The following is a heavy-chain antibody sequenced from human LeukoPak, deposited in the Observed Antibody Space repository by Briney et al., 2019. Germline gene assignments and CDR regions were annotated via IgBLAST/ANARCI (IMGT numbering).Heavy chain of an antibody. J-gene: IGHJ3*02. Sequence: GGSLRLFCTASGFTFGDYAMSWVRQAPGKGLEWVSYISSSGSTIYYADSVKGRFTISRDNAKNSLYLQMNSARREDTALYYCAKDRERRWLQFAFDIWGQGTMVTVSS. D-gene: IGHD5-24*01. V-gene: IGHV3-48*03. CDR3: AKDRERRWLQFAFDI. CDR2: ISSSGSTI. CDR1: GFTFGDYA.